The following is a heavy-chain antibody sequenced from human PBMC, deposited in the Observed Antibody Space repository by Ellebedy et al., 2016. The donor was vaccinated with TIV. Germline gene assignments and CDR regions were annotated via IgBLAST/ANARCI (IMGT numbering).Heavy chain of an antibody. CDR1: GFNFRTYG. Sequence: GESLKISXEASGFNFRTYGMHWVRQAPGKGLEWVAGIWYDGSNKKYADSVKGRFTISRDNSNNTLYLQMNSLRAEDTAIYYCARDTYNFDSSGYYFDHWGQGTLVTVSP. CDR3: ARDTYNFDSSGYYFDH. CDR2: IWYDGSNK. J-gene: IGHJ4*02. V-gene: IGHV3-33*01. D-gene: IGHD3-22*01.